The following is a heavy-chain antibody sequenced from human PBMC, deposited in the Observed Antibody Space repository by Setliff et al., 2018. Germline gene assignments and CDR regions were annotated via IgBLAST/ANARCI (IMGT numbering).Heavy chain of an antibody. V-gene: IGHV2-5*01. CDR2: IYWHGEK. CDR1: GFSLSTGGVG. D-gene: IGHD3-10*01. J-gene: IGHJ4*02. CDR3: AHKAIPSEGSTFVY. Sequence: SGPTLVNPTQTLTLTCSFSGFSLSTGGVGVVWIRQPPGKGLEWLALIYWHGEKRYSPSLKSRLTITQDAAKDQVVLTMTKMDPVDTATYYCAHKAIPSEGSTFVYWGQGKLVTVSS.